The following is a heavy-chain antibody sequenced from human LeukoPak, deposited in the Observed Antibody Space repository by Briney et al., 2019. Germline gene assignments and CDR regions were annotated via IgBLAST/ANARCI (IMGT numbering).Heavy chain of an antibody. Sequence: PGGSLRLSCAASGFISSGYWMHWVRQAPGKGLVWVARVTRDGSGTNYADSVKGRFTISRDNGKNTLYLQMNSLRAEDTAVYYCARDGDGYNFDYWGHGTLVTVSS. CDR2: VTRDGSGT. J-gene: IGHJ4*01. CDR1: GFISSGYW. V-gene: IGHV3-74*01. D-gene: IGHD5-24*01. CDR3: ARDGDGYNFDY.